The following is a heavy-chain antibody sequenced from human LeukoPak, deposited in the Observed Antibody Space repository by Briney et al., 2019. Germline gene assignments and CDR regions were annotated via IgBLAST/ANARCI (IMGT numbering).Heavy chain of an antibody. CDR2: ISGSGGGT. V-gene: IGHV3-23*01. CDR1: GFTFSSYA. CDR3: AKDGSRAYDILTGYYPDY. J-gene: IGHJ4*02. Sequence: TGGSLRLSCAASGFTFSSYAMSWVRQAPGKGLEWVSAISGSGGGTYYADSVKGRFTISRDNSKNTLYLQMNSLRAEDTAVYYCAKDGSRAYDILTGYYPDYWGQGTLVTVSS. D-gene: IGHD3-9*01.